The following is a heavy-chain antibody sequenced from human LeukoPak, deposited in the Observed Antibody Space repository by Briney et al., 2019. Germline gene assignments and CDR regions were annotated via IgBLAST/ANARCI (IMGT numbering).Heavy chain of an antibody. Sequence: GGSLRLSCAASGFTFDDYAMHWVRQAPWQGLECVSGISWNSGSIGYEDSVKGRFTISRDNAKNSLYLQMNSLRAEDMALYYCAKGITAVWFGEFYFDYWGQGTLVTVSS. CDR1: GFTFDDYA. CDR3: AKGITAVWFGEFYFDY. CDR2: ISWNSGSI. D-gene: IGHD3-10*01. V-gene: IGHV3-9*03. J-gene: IGHJ4*02.